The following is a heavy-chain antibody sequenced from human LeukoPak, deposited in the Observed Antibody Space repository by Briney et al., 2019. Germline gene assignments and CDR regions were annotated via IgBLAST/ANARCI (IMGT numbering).Heavy chain of an antibody. Sequence: SETLSLTCTVSGGSISSYYWSWIRQPPGKGLEWIGSIYYSGSTYYSPSLKSRVTISLDPSKNQFSLKLSSLTAADTAIYYCASGYTAAGRRFDPWGQGTLVTVSS. CDR3: ASGYTAAGRRFDP. J-gene: IGHJ5*02. CDR1: GGSISSYY. CDR2: IYYSGST. V-gene: IGHV4-59*05. D-gene: IGHD6-13*01.